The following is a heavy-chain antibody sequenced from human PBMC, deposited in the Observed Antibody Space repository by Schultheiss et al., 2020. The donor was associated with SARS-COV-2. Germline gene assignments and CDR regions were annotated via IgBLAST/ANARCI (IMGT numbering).Heavy chain of an antibody. Sequence: GGSLRLSCAASGFTFSSYAMSWVRQAPGKGLEWVSAIGGSGGSTYYADSVKGRFTISRDNSKNTLYLQMNSLRAEDTAVYYCAAGRGYLDAFDIWGQGTMVTVSS. CDR3: AAGRGYLDAFDI. D-gene: IGHD3-3*01. CDR1: GFTFSSYA. CDR2: IGGSGGST. V-gene: IGHV3-23*01. J-gene: IGHJ3*02.